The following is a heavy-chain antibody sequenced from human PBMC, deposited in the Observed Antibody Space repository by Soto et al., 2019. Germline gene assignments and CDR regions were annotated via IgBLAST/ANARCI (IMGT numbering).Heavy chain of an antibody. Sequence: PSETLSLTCTVSGGSISSYYWRWIRQPAGKGLEWIGRIYASGRTNYNPSLKSRVTMSVDTSKNQFSLKLSSVTAADTAVYYCPRGVGYYDSSGYYYEAYYFDYWGQGTLVTVSS. CDR3: PRGVGYYDSSGYYYEAYYFDY. J-gene: IGHJ4*02. V-gene: IGHV4-4*07. CDR2: IYASGRT. D-gene: IGHD3-22*01. CDR1: GGSISSYY.